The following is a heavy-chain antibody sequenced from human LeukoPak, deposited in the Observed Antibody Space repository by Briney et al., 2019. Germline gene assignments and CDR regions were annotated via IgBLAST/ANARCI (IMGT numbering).Heavy chain of an antibody. J-gene: IGHJ5*02. Sequence: GGSLRLSCAASGFTFSSYAMSWVRQAPGKGLEWVSTIRGNGGSTNYADSVKGRFTISRDNAKNSLYLQMNSLRAEDTAVYYCARDPRGDILTGYPNWFDPWGQGTLVTVSS. V-gene: IGHV3-23*01. CDR3: ARDPRGDILTGYPNWFDP. D-gene: IGHD3-9*01. CDR2: IRGNGGST. CDR1: GFTFSSYA.